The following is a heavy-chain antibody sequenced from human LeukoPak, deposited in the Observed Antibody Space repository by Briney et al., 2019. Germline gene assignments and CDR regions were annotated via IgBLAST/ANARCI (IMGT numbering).Heavy chain of an antibody. CDR3: AKDPAATPFDY. V-gene: IGHV3-23*01. CDR1: GFTFSSYA. J-gene: IGHJ4*02. Sequence: GGSLRLSCAASGFTFSSYAMSWVRQAPGKGLEWVSAISGGGGSTYYADSVKGRFTISRDNSKNTLYLQVNSLRAEDTAVYYCAKDPAATPFDYWGQGTLVTVSS. D-gene: IGHD2-2*01. CDR2: ISGGGGST.